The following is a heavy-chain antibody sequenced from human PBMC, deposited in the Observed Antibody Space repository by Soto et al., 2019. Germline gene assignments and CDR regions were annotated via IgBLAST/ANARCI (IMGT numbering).Heavy chain of an antibody. CDR2: ISYDGSNK. D-gene: IGHD2-2*01. V-gene: IGHV3-30-3*01. Sequence: GGALRLSCAASGFSFSSYAMHWVRQAPGKGLEWVAVISYDGSNKYDADSVKGRFTISRDNYKNTLYLQMNSLRAEDTAVYYCAKDSYVVVVDARNDFAYRGQGTLVTVSA. CDR1: GFSFSSYA. J-gene: IGHJ4*02. CDR3: AKDSYVVVVDARNDFAY.